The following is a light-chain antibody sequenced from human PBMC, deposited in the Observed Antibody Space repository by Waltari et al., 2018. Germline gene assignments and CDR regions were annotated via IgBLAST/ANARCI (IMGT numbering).Light chain of an antibody. J-gene: IGLJ3*02. Sequence: SYELTQPPSVSVSPGQTARITCSGDALPKKYAYWYQQKSGQAPVLVIDEDNKRPAGIPERISGSGSWTMVTLTSSGAQVEDEADYYCYSTDSTGKQRVFGGGTKLTVL. CDR2: EDN. V-gene: IGLV3-10*01. CDR1: ALPKKY. CDR3: YSTDSTGKQRV.